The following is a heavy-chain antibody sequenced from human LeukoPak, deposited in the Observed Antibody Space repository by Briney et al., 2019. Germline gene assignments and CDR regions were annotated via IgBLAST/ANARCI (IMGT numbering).Heavy chain of an antibody. CDR3: ARLITSPYYFDY. CDR1: GFTFSDYY. CDR2: ISSSGSTI. V-gene: IGHV3-11*04. Sequence: GGSLRLSCAASGFTFSDYYMSWIRQAPGKGLEWVSYISSSGSTIYYADSVKGRFTISRDNAKNSLYLQMNSLRAEDSAVYYCARLITSPYYFDYWGQGTLVTVSS. D-gene: IGHD3-3*01. J-gene: IGHJ4*02.